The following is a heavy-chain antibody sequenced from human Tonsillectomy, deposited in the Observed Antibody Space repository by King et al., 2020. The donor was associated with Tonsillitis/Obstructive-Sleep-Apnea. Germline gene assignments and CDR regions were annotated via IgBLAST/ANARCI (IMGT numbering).Heavy chain of an antibody. CDR1: GFTFSSYS. V-gene: IGHV3-21*01. Sequence: VQLVESGGGLVKPGGSLRLSCAASGFTFSSYSMNWVRQAPGKGLEWVSSISSSSSYIYYADSVKGRFTISRDNAKNSLYLQMNSLRAEDTAVYYCARTLLLRFLEWLPPDYFDYWGQGTLVTVSS. D-gene: IGHD3-3*01. CDR3: ARTLLLRFLEWLPPDYFDY. CDR2: ISSSSSYI. J-gene: IGHJ4*02.